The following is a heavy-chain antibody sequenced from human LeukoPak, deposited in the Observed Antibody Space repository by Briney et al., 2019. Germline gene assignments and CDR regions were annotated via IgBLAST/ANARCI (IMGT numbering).Heavy chain of an antibody. J-gene: IGHJ6*02. CDR1: GGSVSSGSYY. D-gene: IGHD4-23*01. CDR3: ARVTVAYYYGMDV. V-gene: IGHV4-61*01. CDR2: IYYSGST. Sequence: SETLSLTCTVSGGSVSSGSYYWSWIRQPPGTGLEWIGYIYYSGSTNYNPSLKSRVTISVDTSKNQFSLKLSSVTAADTAVYYCARVTVAYYYGMDVWGQGTTVTVSS.